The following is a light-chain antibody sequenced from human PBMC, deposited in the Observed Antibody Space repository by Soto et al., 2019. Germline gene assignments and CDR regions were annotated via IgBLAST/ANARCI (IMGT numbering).Light chain of an antibody. Sequence: QSALTQPASVSGSPGQSITISCTGTSSDVGGYNYVSWYQQHPGKAPKLIIYEVSNRPSGVSNRFSGSKSGNTASLTISGLQAEDEADYYCSSYTSSITPCVFGTGTKLTVL. CDR3: SSYTSSITPCV. V-gene: IGLV2-14*01. CDR1: SSDVGGYNY. CDR2: EVS. J-gene: IGLJ1*01.